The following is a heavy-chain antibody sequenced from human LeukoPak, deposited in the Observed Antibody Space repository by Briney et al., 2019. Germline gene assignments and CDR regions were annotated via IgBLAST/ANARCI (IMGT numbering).Heavy chain of an antibody. CDR1: GYSFTSYW. J-gene: IGHJ4*02. CDR2: IYPGDSDT. V-gene: IGHV5-51*01. D-gene: IGHD2-2*01. Sequence: GESLKISCKGSGYSFTSYWIGWVRQMPGKGLEWMGIIYPGDSDTRYSPSFQGQVTISADKSISTAYLQWSSLKASDTAMYYCARRGYCSSTSCLPFDYWGQGTRVTVSP. CDR3: ARRGYCSSTSCLPFDY.